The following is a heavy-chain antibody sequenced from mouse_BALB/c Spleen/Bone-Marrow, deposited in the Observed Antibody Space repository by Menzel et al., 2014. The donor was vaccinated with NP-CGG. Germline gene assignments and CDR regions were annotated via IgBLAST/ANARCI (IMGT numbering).Heavy chain of an antibody. CDR3: ASHYYDSSPFAY. CDR2: ISNGGGSI. CDR1: GFTFSSYT. Sequence: VESGGGLVQPGGSLKLSCAASGFTFSSYTMSWVRQTPEKRLVWVAYISNGGGSIYYPDTVKGRFTISRDNDKNTLYLQMSSLKSEDTAMYYCASHYYDSSPFAYWGQGTLVTVSA. J-gene: IGHJ3*01. D-gene: IGHD1-1*01. V-gene: IGHV5-12-2*01.